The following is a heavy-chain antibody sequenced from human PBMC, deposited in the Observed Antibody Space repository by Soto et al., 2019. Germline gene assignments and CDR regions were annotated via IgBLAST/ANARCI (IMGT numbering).Heavy chain of an antibody. CDR3: AREGDVPYYYYGMDV. V-gene: IGHV1-18*01. J-gene: IGHJ6*02. CDR1: GYTFTSYG. CDR2: ISGFNGKT. D-gene: IGHD2-21*02. Sequence: QVQLVQSGGEVRKPGASVTVSCKASGYTFTSYGISWVRQAPGQGLEWMGWISGFNGKTNSAQKVQDRVTMTTDTCTSTVYLELRSLRFDDTAVYYCAREGDVPYYYYGMDVWGQGTTVTVSS.